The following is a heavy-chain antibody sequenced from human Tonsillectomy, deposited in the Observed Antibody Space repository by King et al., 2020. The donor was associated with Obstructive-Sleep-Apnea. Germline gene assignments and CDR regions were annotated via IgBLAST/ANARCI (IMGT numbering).Heavy chain of an antibody. CDR1: GGSISSSSYY. CDR2: IYYSGST. Sequence: LQLQESGPGLVKPSETLSLTCTVSGGSISSSSYYWGWIRQPPGKGLEWIGNIYYSGSTYYSPSLKSRVTILVDTSKNQFSLKLSSVTAADTAVYYCARDGYGYEDGAGSVVYWGQGTLVTVSS. V-gene: IGHV4-39*07. D-gene: IGHD5-18*01. J-gene: IGHJ4*02. CDR3: ARDGYGYEDGAGSVVY.